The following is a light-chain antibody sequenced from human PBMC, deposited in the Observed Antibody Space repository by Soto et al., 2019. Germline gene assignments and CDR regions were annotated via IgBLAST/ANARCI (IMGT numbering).Light chain of an antibody. CDR2: DVS. J-gene: IGLJ1*01. CDR3: CSYAGSYTPSYV. CDR1: SSDVGGYNY. V-gene: IGLV2-11*01. Sequence: QSALTQPRSVSGSPGQSVTISCTGTSSDVGGYNYVSWYQQHPGKAPRLMIYDVSKRPSGVPDRFPGSKSGNTASLTISGLQAEDEADYYCCSYAGSYTPSYVFGTGTKVTVL.